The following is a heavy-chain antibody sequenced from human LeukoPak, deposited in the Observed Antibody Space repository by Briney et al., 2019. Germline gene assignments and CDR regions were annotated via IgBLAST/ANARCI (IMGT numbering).Heavy chain of an antibody. D-gene: IGHD3-3*01. CDR1: GGSISSGDYY. J-gene: IGHJ5*02. V-gene: IGHV4-30-4*08. CDR2: IYYSGST. Sequence: SETLSLTCTVSGGSISSGDYYWSWIRQPPGKGLEWIGYIYYSGSTYYNPSLKSRGTMSVDTSKNQFSLKLSAVTAADTGVYYCAGARLRFFGGRGGNWFDPWGQGTLVTVSS. CDR3: AGARLRFFGGRGGNWFDP.